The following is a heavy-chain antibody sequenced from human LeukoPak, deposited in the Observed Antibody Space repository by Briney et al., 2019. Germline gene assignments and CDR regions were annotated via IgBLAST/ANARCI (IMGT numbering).Heavy chain of an antibody. CDR3: ARRAYSAAYWKHFDY. CDR2: IYHSGST. Sequence: SETLSLTCSVSDYSISSGYYWGWIRQPPGKGLEWIGSIYHSGSTYYNPSLKSRVTISVDTSKNHFSLKLNSVTAADTAVYFCARRAYSAAYWKHFDYWGQGTLVTVSS. J-gene: IGHJ4*02. D-gene: IGHD1-1*01. V-gene: IGHV4-38-2*02. CDR1: DYSISSGYY.